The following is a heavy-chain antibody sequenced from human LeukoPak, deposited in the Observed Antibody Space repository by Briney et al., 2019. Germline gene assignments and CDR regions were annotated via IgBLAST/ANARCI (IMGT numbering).Heavy chain of an antibody. CDR3: ARDSDPFGVVITNFDY. D-gene: IGHD3-3*01. V-gene: IGHV3-48*03. J-gene: IGHJ4*02. CDR1: GFTFSSYE. CDR2: ISSSGSTI. Sequence: GGSLRLSCAASGFTFSSYEMNWVRQAPGKGLEWVSYISSSGSTIYYADSVKGRFTISRDNAKNSLYLQMNSLRAEDTALYYCARDSDPFGVVITNFDYWGQGTLVTVSS.